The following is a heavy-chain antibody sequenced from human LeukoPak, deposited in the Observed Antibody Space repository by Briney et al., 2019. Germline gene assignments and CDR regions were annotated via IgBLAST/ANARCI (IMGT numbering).Heavy chain of an antibody. CDR1: GFTFSSYA. Sequence: GGSLRLSCAASGFTFSSYAMSWVRQAPGKGLEWVSAISGSGGSTYYADSVKGRFTISRDNSKNTLYLQMNSLRAEDTAAYYCAKDRCIAARRCYFDYWGQGTLVTVSS. CDR3: AKDRCIAARRCYFDY. V-gene: IGHV3-23*01. J-gene: IGHJ4*02. CDR2: ISGSGGST. D-gene: IGHD6-6*01.